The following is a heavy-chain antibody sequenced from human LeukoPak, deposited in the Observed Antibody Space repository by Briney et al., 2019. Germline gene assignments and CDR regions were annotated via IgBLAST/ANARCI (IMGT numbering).Heavy chain of an antibody. J-gene: IGHJ4*02. Sequence: GGSLRLSCAASGFTFSRYAMSWVRPAPGKGLEWVSIIPDNGRMTYYADSVKGRFTISRDNSKNTLYLQINSLRAADTAVYYCAKVSGSGYGSDYFDYWGQGTLVTVSS. V-gene: IGHV3-23*01. D-gene: IGHD3-10*01. CDR1: GFTFSRYA. CDR3: AKVSGSGYGSDYFDY. CDR2: IPDNGRMT.